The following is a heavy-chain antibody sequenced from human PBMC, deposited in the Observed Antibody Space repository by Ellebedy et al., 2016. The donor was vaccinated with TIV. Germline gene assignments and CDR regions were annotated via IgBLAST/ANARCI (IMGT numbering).Heavy chain of an antibody. D-gene: IGHD2-2*01. Sequence: GESLKISCAASGFTFSSYAMSWVRQAPGKGLEWVSAISGSGGSTYYADSVKGRFTISRDNSKNTLYLQMNSLRAEDTAVYYCAKGSDIVVVPGYYMDVWGKGTTVTVSS. CDR3: AKGSDIVVVPGYYMDV. CDR2: ISGSGGST. V-gene: IGHV3-23*01. J-gene: IGHJ6*03. CDR1: GFTFSSYA.